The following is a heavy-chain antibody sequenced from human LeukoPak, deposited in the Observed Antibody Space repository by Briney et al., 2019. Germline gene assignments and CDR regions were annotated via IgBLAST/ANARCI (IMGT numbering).Heavy chain of an antibody. J-gene: IGHJ4*02. V-gene: IGHV1-18*01. Sequence: ASVKVSCKASGYTFTSYGISWVRQAPGQGLEWMGWISAYNGNTNYAQKFQGRVTMTRDTSISTAYMELSRLRSDDTAVYYCVTLPSSGWSAGFDYWGQGTLVTVSS. CDR3: VTLPSSGWSAGFDY. D-gene: IGHD6-19*01. CDR2: ISAYNGNT. CDR1: GYTFTSYG.